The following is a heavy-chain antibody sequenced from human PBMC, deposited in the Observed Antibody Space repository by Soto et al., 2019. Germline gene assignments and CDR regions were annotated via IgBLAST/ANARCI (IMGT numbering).Heavy chain of an antibody. V-gene: IGHV3-30*18. D-gene: IGHD2-2*01. CDR3: AEGSRGDIAVVPAVAPHYYGMDV. CDR1: GFTFSGYD. CDR2: ISYDGRSK. J-gene: IGHJ6*02. Sequence: QVQLVESGGGVVQPGTSLRLSCAASGFTFSGYDMHWVRQAPGKGLEWVADISYDGRSKYYADSVKGRFTISRDKSKSTLYLQMNSLRAEDTAVYHCAEGSRGDIAVVPAVAPHYYGMDVWGQGTTVTVSS.